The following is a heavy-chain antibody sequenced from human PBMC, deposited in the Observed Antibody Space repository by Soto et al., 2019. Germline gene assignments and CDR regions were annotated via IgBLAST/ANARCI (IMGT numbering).Heavy chain of an antibody. CDR1: GGTFSTHS. J-gene: IGHJ3*02. Sequence: SLKASCRASGGTFSTHSMFWVRQAPGQGLEWMGRIIPILGIANYAQKFQGRVTITADKSTSTAYMELSSLRSEDTALYYCTIGSWSGEVFDIWGQGTMVTVSS. CDR3: TIGSWSGEVFDI. V-gene: IGHV1-69*02. CDR2: IIPILGIA. D-gene: IGHD2-21*01.